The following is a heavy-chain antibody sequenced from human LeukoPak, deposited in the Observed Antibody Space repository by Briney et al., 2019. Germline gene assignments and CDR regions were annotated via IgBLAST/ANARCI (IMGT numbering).Heavy chain of an antibody. CDR2: IWYDGSNK. CDR3: ARGTGVVVVAATPDY. CDR1: GFTFSSYG. D-gene: IGHD2-15*01. V-gene: IGHV3-33*01. Sequence: GGSLRLSCAASGFTFSSYGMHWVRQAPGKGLEWVAVIWYDGSNKYYADSVKGRFTISRDNSKNTLYLQMNSLRAEDTAVYYCARGTGVVVVAATPDYWGQGTLVTVSS. J-gene: IGHJ4*02.